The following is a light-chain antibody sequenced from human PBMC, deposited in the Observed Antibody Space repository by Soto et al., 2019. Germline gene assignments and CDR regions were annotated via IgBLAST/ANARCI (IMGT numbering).Light chain of an antibody. CDR1: NSNIGTNS. CDR3: ASWDDVLSAVV. V-gene: IGLV1-47*01. CDR2: KNN. Sequence: QSVLTQPASASGTPGQRVSIGCSGSNSNIGTNSVHWYQQLPGMAPQPLIYKNNQRPSGVPDRFAGSKSGTSASLAISGLRSEDEAHYFCASWDDVLSAVVFGGGTKLTVL. J-gene: IGLJ3*02.